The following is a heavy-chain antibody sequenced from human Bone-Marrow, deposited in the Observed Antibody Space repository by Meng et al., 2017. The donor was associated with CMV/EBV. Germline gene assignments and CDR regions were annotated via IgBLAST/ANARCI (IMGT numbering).Heavy chain of an antibody. V-gene: IGHV3-30-3*01. D-gene: IGHD4-17*01. CDR2: ISYDGSNK. Sequence: GESLKISCAASGFTFSSYAMHWVRQAPGKGLEWVAVISYDGSNKYYADSVKGRFTISRDNSKNTLYLQMNSLRAEDTAVYYGAREGRDYGLDYWGQGTLVTVSS. CDR3: AREGRDYGLDY. CDR1: GFTFSSYA. J-gene: IGHJ4*02.